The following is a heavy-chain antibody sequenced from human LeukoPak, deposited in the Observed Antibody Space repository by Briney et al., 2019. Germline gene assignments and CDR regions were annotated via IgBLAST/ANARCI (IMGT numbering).Heavy chain of an antibody. D-gene: IGHD6-19*01. CDR2: IGTYDGNT. Sequence: ASVKVSCKASGYTFRNYGITWVRQAPEQGLEWMGWIGTYDGNTDYAQKFQGRVIMTADTSTTTAHMELRSLRSDDTAVYYCARGRLKRVPFTKVAGALDYWGQGTRVTVSS. CDR1: GYTFRNYG. CDR3: ARGRLKRVPFTKVAGALDY. J-gene: IGHJ4*02. V-gene: IGHV1-18*01.